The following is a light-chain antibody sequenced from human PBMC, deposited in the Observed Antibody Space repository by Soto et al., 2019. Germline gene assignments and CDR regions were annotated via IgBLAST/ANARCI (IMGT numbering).Light chain of an antibody. Sequence: DIQMTQSPSTLSASVGDRVTITCRASQSVSTWLAWFQRKPGKAPKLLIYKASSLGSGVPSRFSGSGSGTEFTLTISSLQPDDFATYYCQQYSSYSTFGEGTKLEI. V-gene: IGKV1-5*03. CDR2: KAS. CDR1: QSVSTW. J-gene: IGKJ2*01. CDR3: QQYSSYST.